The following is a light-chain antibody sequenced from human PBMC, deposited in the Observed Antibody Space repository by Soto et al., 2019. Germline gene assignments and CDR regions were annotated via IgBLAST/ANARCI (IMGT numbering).Light chain of an antibody. J-gene: IGKJ1*01. CDR1: QSISSW. V-gene: IGKV1-5*03. CDR2: KAS. CDR3: HQTYGKHRT. Sequence: DIQMTQSPSTLSASVGDRVTITCRASQSISSWLAWYQQKPGKAPKLLIYKASSLESGVPSRLSGSGSGTEFTLTISSLQPDDFATYYCHQTYGKHRTFGQGTKVDIK.